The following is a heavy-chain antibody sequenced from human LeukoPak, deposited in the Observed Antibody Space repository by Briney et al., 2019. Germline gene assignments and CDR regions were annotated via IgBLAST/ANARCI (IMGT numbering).Heavy chain of an antibody. V-gene: IGHV3-23*01. D-gene: IGHD2-15*01. CDR2: ISGSGGST. CDR1: GFTFSSYA. CDR3: AKSKGGGSCYAD. J-gene: IGHJ4*02. Sequence: GGSLRLSCAASGFTFSSYAMSWARQAPGKGLEWVSAISGSGGSTYYADSVKGRFTISRDNSKNTLYLQMNSLRAEDTAVYYCAKSKGGGSCYADWGQGTLVTVSS.